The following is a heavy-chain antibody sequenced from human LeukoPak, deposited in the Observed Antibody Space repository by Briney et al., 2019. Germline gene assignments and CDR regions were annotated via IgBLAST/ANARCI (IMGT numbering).Heavy chain of an antibody. V-gene: IGHV4-31*03. J-gene: IGHJ1*01. Sequence: SETLSLTCTVSGGSISSGGYYWSWIRQHPGKGLEWIGYIYYSGSTYYNPSLKSRVTISADTSKNQFSLKLSSVTAADTAVYHCARQSKGIIVITDFQHWGQGTLVTVSS. CDR1: GGSISSGGYY. CDR2: IYYSGST. CDR3: ARQSKGIIVITDFQH. D-gene: IGHD3-22*01.